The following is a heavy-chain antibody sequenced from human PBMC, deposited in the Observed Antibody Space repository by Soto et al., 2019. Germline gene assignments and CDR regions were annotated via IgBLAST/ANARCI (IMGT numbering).Heavy chain of an antibody. CDR3: ARDVYYYDSSGYIPFDP. V-gene: IGHV4-61*01. CDR2: IYYSGST. Sequence: LETLSLTCTVSGGSVSSGSYCWSWIRKPPGKGLEWIGYIYYSGSTNYNPSLKSRVTISVDTSKNQFSLKLSSVTAADTAVYYCARDVYYYDSSGYIPFDPWGQGTLVTVSS. D-gene: IGHD3-22*01. J-gene: IGHJ5*02. CDR1: GGSVSSGSYC.